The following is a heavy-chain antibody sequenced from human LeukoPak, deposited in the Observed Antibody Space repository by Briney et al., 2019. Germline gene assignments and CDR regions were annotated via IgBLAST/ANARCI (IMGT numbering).Heavy chain of an antibody. V-gene: IGHV3-11*01. Sequence: AGGSLRLSCAASGFTFSDYYMSWIRQAPGKGREWVSYISSSGSTIYYADSVKGRFTISRDNAKNSLYLQMNSLRAEDTAVYYCAKDKYNFWSGSNYYYMDVWGKGTTVTVSS. CDR1: GFTFSDYY. CDR2: ISSSGSTI. CDR3: AKDKYNFWSGSNYYYMDV. J-gene: IGHJ6*03. D-gene: IGHD3-3*01.